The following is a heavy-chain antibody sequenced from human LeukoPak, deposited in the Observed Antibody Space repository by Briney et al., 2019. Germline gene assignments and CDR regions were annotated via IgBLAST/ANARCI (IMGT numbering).Heavy chain of an antibody. V-gene: IGHV3-7*03. D-gene: IGHD3-16*01. CDR1: GFTFSGYW. CDR3: AKDRKGGPYYYGMDV. Sequence: GGSLRLSCTASGFTFSGYWMSWIRQAPGKGLEWVGNIKQDGGEKYYVDPVKGRFTISRDNAKNSLYLQMNSLRAEDTALYYCAKDRKGGPYYYGMDVWGQGTTVTVSS. CDR2: IKQDGGEK. J-gene: IGHJ6*02.